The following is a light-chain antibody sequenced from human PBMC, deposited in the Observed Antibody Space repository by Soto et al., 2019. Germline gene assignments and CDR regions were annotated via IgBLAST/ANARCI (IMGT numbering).Light chain of an antibody. CDR3: QEYNMWWT. Sequence: EIVMTQSPATLSVSLGERATLSCRASQSVGSNLAWYQQKPGQAPRCLIYGASTRATGIPARFSGSGSGTEFTLTISSLQSEDFAVYYCQEYNMWWTFGQGTKVEIK. V-gene: IGKV3-15*01. CDR2: GAS. CDR1: QSVGSN. J-gene: IGKJ1*01.